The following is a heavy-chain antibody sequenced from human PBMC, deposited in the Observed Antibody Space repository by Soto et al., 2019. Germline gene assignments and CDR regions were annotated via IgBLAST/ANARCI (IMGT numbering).Heavy chain of an antibody. J-gene: IGHJ5*02. CDR3: ARGRGFGVVTPYNWFDP. V-gene: IGHV4-59*01. D-gene: IGHD3-3*01. CDR2: IYYSGST. Sequence: PSETLSLTCTVSGGSISSYYWSWIRQPPGKGLEWIGYIYYSGSTNYNPSLKSRVTISVDTSKNQFSLKLSSVTAADTAVYYCARGRGFGVVTPYNWFDPWGQGTLVTVSS. CDR1: GGSISSYY.